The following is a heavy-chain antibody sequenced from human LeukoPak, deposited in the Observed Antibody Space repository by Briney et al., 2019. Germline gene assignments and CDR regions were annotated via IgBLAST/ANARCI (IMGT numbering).Heavy chain of an antibody. Sequence: GESLKISCQDSGYRFTTYWIGWVRQMRGKGLGWMGIIYPGDSDTRYSPSFQGQVTISADKSISTAYLQWSSLTASDTAMYYCAKGDASRLFDIWGQGTMVIVSS. CDR3: AKGDASRLFDI. J-gene: IGHJ3*02. D-gene: IGHD3-16*01. V-gene: IGHV5-51*01. CDR1: GYRFTTYW. CDR2: IYPGDSDT.